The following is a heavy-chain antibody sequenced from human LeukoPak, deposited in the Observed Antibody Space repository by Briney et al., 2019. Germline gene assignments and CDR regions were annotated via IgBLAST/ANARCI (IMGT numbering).Heavy chain of an antibody. CDR1: GYTFTSYG. CDR2: ISAYNGNT. CDR3: ARGYSGSYLAAYYFDY. Sequence: ASVKVSCKASGYTFTSYGISWVRQAPGQGLEWMGWISAYNGNTNYAQKLQGRVTMTTDTSTSTAYLEMRSLRSDDTAVYYCARGYSGSYLAAYYFDYWGQGTLVTVSS. J-gene: IGHJ4*02. D-gene: IGHD1-26*01. V-gene: IGHV1-18*01.